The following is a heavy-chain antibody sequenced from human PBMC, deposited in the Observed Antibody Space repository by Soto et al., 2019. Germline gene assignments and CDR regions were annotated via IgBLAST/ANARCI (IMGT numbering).Heavy chain of an antibody. V-gene: IGHV1-69*01. CDR3: STSVYCSTTRCYYYYGLDV. D-gene: IGHD2-2*01. CDR1: GGTFSSHS. J-gene: IGHJ6*02. Sequence: QVQLVQSGAEVKKPGSSVKVSCKVSGGTFSSHSINWVRQAPGQGPEWMGGIIPIFGTENYAQKFQGRVTITADESTSTAYMELSSLTSEDTALYECSTSVYCSTTRCYYYYGLDVWGQGTTVIVSS. CDR2: IIPIFGTE.